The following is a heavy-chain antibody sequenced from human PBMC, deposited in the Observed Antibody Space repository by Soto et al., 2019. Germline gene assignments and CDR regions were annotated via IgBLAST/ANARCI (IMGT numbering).Heavy chain of an antibody. V-gene: IGHV3-66*01. CDR1: GFTVNSNY. CDR2: IYSGGTT. Sequence: EVQLVESGGGLVQPGGSLRLSCAASGFTVNSNYMSWVRQAPGKGLEWVSVIYSGGTTYYADFVKSRFTITRNNSKNTLYLQMNSRRAEETAVYYCSRGRGLRDSNYAPFDYWGQGTLFTVSS. J-gene: IGHJ4*02. D-gene: IGHD4-4*01. CDR3: SRGRGLRDSNYAPFDY.